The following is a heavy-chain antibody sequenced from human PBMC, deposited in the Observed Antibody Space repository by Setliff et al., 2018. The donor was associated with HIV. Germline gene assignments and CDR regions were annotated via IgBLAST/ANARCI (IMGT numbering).Heavy chain of an antibody. CDR2: IYFTGNT. J-gene: IGHJ6*03. D-gene: IGHD7-27*01. CDR3: ARGIDWGHFYYYYMDV. V-gene: IGHV4-61*01. Sequence: SETLSLTCSVTGASTSDNIYYWSWIRQPPGKGLEWIGYIYFTGNTNYNPSLKSRVTISLDTSKNQFSLKLSSVTAADTAVYFCARGIDWGHFYYYYMDVWGKGTTVTVS. CDR1: GASTSDNIYY.